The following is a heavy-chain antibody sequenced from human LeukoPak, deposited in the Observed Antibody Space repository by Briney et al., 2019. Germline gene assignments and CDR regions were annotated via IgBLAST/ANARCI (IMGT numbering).Heavy chain of an antibody. CDR1: GDSVSDNRFT. Sequence: SQTLSLTCAISGDSVSDNRFTWNWIRQSPSRGLEWLGRTYYRSKWYNDYAVSVKSRITINSDTSKNQFSLQLNSVTPEDTAVYYCARESSSFDYWGQGTLVTVSS. CDR2: TYYRSKWYN. J-gene: IGHJ4*02. D-gene: IGHD3-10*01. CDR3: ARESSSFDY. V-gene: IGHV6-1*01.